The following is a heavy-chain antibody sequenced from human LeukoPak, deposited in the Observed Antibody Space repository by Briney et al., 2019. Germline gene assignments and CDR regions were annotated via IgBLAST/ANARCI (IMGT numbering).Heavy chain of an antibody. CDR1: GGTFSSHA. D-gene: IGHD6-13*01. CDR3: ARGRPPYNIAAADPGDY. CDR2: IIPILGIA. Sequence: SVKVSCKASGGTFSSHAISWVRQAPGQGLEWMGRIIPILGIANYAQKFQGRVTITADKSTSTAYMELSSLRSEDTAVYYCARGRPPYNIAAADPGDYWGQGTLVTVSS. V-gene: IGHV1-69*04. J-gene: IGHJ4*02.